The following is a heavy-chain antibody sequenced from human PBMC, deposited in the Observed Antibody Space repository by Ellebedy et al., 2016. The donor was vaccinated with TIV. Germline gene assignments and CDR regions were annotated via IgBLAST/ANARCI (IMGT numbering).Heavy chain of an antibody. CDR1: GGTFSSYA. CDR3: ASYGYCSGGSCDTSFGY. J-gene: IGHJ4*02. CDR2: IIPILGIA. Sequence: AASVKVSCKASGGTFSSYAISWVRQAPGQGLEWMGRIIPILGIANYAQKFQGRVTITADKSTSTAYMELSSLRSEDTAVYYCASYGYCSGGSCDTSFGYWGQGTLVTVSS. D-gene: IGHD2-15*01. V-gene: IGHV1-69*04.